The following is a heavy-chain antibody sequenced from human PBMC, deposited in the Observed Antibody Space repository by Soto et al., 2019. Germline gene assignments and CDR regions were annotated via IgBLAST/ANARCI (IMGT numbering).Heavy chain of an antibody. CDR2: IYYSGST. CDR1: GGSISSGDYY. D-gene: IGHD6-13*01. Sequence: LSLTCTVSGGSISSGDYYWSWIRQPPGKGLEWIGYIYYSGSTYYNPSLKSRVTISVDTSKNQFSLKLSSVTAADTAVYYCARVVPAAGTPYYFDYWGQGTLVTVSS. J-gene: IGHJ4*02. V-gene: IGHV4-30-4*01. CDR3: ARVVPAAGTPYYFDY.